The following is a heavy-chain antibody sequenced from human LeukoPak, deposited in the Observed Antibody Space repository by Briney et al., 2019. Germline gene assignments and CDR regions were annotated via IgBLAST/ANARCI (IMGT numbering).Heavy chain of an antibody. V-gene: IGHV4-34*01. CDR2: INHSGST. CDR3: ARGAPVASYLLYYYYYMDV. Sequence: SSETLSLTCAVYGGSFSGYYWSWIRQPPGKGLEWIGEINHSGSTNYNPSLKSRVTISVDTSKNQFSLKLSSVTAADTAVYYCARGAPVASYLLYYYYYMDVWGKGTTVTVSS. D-gene: IGHD5-12*01. CDR1: GGSFSGYY. J-gene: IGHJ6*03.